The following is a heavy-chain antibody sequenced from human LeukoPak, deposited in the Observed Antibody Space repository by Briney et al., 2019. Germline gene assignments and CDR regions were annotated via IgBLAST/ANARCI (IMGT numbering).Heavy chain of an antibody. CDR1: GFTFNNYW. CDR3: ARGNFYSGSGSPPLDY. D-gene: IGHD3-10*01. J-gene: IGHJ4*02. CDR2: INNDGTRT. Sequence: GGSLRLSCAASGFTFNNYWMHWVRQVPGKGLVWVSRINNDGTRTNYVDSAKGRFTISRDNAKNTLFLQMNSLGAEDSAVYYCARGNFYSGSGSPPLDYWGQGTLVTVSS. V-gene: IGHV3-74*01.